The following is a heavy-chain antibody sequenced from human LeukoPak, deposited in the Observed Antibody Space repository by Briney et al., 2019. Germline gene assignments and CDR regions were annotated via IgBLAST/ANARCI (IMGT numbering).Heavy chain of an antibody. D-gene: IGHD2-2*01. J-gene: IGHJ5*02. Sequence: ASVKVSCKTSGYTFTTYYMHWVRQAPGQGLEWMGWVNPNSGGTNYAQKFQGRVTMTRDTSISTAYMELSRLRSDDTAVYYCAREGFCSSTSCYAGPAGTDGFDPWGQGTLVTVSS. CDR3: AREGFCSSTSCYAGPAGTDGFDP. CDR1: GYTFTTYY. V-gene: IGHV1-2*02. CDR2: VNPNSGGT.